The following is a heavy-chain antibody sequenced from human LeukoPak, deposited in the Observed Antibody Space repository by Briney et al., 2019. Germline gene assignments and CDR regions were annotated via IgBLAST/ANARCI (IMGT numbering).Heavy chain of an antibody. CDR3: ARGQTTVTSRDY. J-gene: IGHJ4*02. CDR1: GFTFSSYS. CDR2: ISSSSSYI. Sequence: PGGSLRLSCAASGFTFSSYSMNWVRQAPGKGLGWVSSISSSSSYIYYADSVKGRFTISRDNAKNSLYLQMNSLRAEDTAVYYCARGQTTVTSRDYWGQGTLVTVSS. V-gene: IGHV3-21*01. D-gene: IGHD4-17*01.